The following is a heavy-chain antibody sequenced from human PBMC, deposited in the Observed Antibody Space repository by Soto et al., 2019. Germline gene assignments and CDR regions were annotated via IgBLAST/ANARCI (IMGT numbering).Heavy chain of an antibody. CDR1: GGTPSNSA. V-gene: IGHV1-69*01. Sequence: QVHLLLQSGAEVKKPGSSVKVSCKASGGTPSNSAISWVRQAPGQGLEWMGGIIPVFGLVKYAQNFQGRVTIPADESPNTAYMELSSLRPEDTAVYYCAGGRIVVVGSRAYYGMDVWGQGTTVTVSS. CDR3: AGGRIVVVGSRAYYGMDV. D-gene: IGHD3-22*01. J-gene: IGHJ6*02. CDR2: IIPVFGLV.